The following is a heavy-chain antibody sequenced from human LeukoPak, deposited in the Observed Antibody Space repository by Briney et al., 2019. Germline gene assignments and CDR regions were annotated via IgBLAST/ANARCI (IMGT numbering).Heavy chain of an antibody. Sequence: PGGSLRLSCAASGFTVSSNYMSWVRQAPGKGLEWISVIYGRGSTYYAYSVKGRLTTSRDNSKNTLYLQMNSLRAEDTAVYYCAREACTSTRCSYDFDYWGLGTLVTVSS. J-gene: IGHJ4*02. CDR2: IYGRGST. V-gene: IGHV3-66*01. CDR3: AREACTSTRCSYDFDY. D-gene: IGHD2-2*01. CDR1: GFTVSSNY.